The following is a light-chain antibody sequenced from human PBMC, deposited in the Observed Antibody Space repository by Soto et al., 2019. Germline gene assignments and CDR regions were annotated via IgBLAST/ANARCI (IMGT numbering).Light chain of an antibody. CDR2: GAS. CDR1: QSVSRSY. J-gene: IGKJ1*01. V-gene: IGKV3-20*01. Sequence: EIVLTQSPGTLSLSPGKRATLSCRASQSVSRSYLAWYQQKPGQAPRLLIHGASYRATGIPDRFSGSGSGTDFTLTISRLEPEDFAVYYCQQYGSSPTFGQGTKVDIK. CDR3: QQYGSSPT.